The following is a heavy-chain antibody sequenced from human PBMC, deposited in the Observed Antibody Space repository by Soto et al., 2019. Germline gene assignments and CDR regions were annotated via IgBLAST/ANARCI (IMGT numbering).Heavy chain of an antibody. D-gene: IGHD4-17*01. V-gene: IGHV4-31*03. J-gene: IGHJ4*02. CDR1: GGSISSGGYY. Sequence: SETLSLTCTVSGGSISSGGYYWSWIRQHPGKGLEWIGYIYYSGSTYYNPSLKSRVTISVDTSKNQFSLKLSSVTAADTAVYYCARVWLPTTTCDYWGQGTLVTVSS. CDR2: IYYSGST. CDR3: ARVWLPTTTCDY.